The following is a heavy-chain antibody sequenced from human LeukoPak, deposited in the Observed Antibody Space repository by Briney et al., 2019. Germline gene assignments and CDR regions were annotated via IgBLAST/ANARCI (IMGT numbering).Heavy chain of an antibody. CDR1: GYTISSGYY. CDR3: ARTPSYYYYYYMDV. V-gene: IGHV4-38-2*02. CDR2: IYHSGST. J-gene: IGHJ6*03. Sequence: PSETLSLTCTVSGYTISSGYYWGWIRPPPGKGLEWIGSIYHSGSTYYNPSLKSRVTISVDTSKNQFSLKLSSVTAADTAVYYCARTPSYYYYYYMDVWGKGTTVTVSS.